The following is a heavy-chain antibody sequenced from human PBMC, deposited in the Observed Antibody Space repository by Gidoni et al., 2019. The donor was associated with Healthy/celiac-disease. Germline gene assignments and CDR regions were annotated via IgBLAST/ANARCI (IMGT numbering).Heavy chain of an antibody. J-gene: IGHJ4*02. CDR3: AKVGRYSVTYYFDY. Sequence: WVSAISGSGGSTYYADSVKGRFTISRDNSKNTLYLQMNSLRAEDTAVYYCAKVGRYSVTYYFDYWGQGTLVTVSS. V-gene: IGHV3-23*01. D-gene: IGHD2-15*01. CDR2: ISGSGGST.